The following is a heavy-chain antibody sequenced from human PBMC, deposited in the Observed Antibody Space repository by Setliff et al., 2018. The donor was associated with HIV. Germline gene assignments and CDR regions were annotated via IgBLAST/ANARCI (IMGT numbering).Heavy chain of an antibody. Sequence: SVKVSCKASGGTFNSFAINWVRQAPGQGLEWIGKIIPIFGEANYAQKFQGRVTITADESASTAYMELSSLRSDATAVYYCARDSKIAVAGGDYYYMDVWGKGTTVTVSS. CDR1: GGTFNSFA. J-gene: IGHJ6*03. CDR2: IIPIFGEA. CDR3: ARDSKIAVAGGDYYYMDV. V-gene: IGHV1-69*13. D-gene: IGHD6-19*01.